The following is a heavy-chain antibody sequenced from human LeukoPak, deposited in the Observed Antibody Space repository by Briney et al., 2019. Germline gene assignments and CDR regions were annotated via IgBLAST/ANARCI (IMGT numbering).Heavy chain of an antibody. J-gene: IGHJ5*02. D-gene: IGHD1-1*01. CDR1: GGSFSGYY. CDR2: INHSGST. V-gene: IGHV4-34*01. CDR3: VRGLSNWEGFDP. Sequence: PSETLSLTCAVYGGSFSGYYWSWIRQPPGKGLEWIGEINHSGSTNYNPSLKSRVTISVDTSKNQFSLKLSSVTAADTAIYYCVRGLSNWEGFDPWGQGTLVTVSS.